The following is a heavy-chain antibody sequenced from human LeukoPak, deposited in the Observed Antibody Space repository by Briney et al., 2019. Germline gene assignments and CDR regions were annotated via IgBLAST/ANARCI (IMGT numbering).Heavy chain of an antibody. D-gene: IGHD3-3*01. J-gene: IGHJ4*02. CDR1: GGSISSSSYY. V-gene: IGHV4-39*01. CDR3: ARLLTYDFWSGYHFDY. CDR2: IYYSGST. Sequence: SETLSLTCTVSGGSISSSSYYWGWIRQPPGKGLEWIGSIYYSGSTYYNPSLKSRVTISVDTSKNQFSLKLSSVTAADTAVYYCARLLTYDFWSGYHFDYWGQGTLVTVSS.